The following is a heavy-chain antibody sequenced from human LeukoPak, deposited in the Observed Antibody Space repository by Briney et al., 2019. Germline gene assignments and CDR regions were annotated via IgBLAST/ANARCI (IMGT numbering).Heavy chain of an antibody. CDR1: GFTFSSYA. CDR2: ISGSGGST. D-gene: IGHD5-24*01. Sequence: GGSLRLSCAASGFTFSSYAMSWVRQAPGKGLEWVSAISGSGGSTFYADSVKGRFTISRDNSKNTLYLQMNSLRAEGTAVYYCAKDRRDGYTADAFDIWGQGTMVTVSS. V-gene: IGHV3-23*01. CDR3: AKDRRDGYTADAFDI. J-gene: IGHJ3*02.